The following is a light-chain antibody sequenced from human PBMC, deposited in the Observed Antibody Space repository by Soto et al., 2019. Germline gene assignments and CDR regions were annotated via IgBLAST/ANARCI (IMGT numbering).Light chain of an antibody. CDR3: QEYGRSPFT. V-gene: IGKV3-20*01. J-gene: IGKJ3*01. CDR1: QSVSSNY. Sequence: EIGMTQSPGTLSLSPGETATLSCRASQSVSSNYVAWFHQKPGQAPRLLIYGASSRATGVPDRFSASGSGTDFTLTISRLEPEDFAVYYCQEYGRSPFTFGPGTKVDIK. CDR2: GAS.